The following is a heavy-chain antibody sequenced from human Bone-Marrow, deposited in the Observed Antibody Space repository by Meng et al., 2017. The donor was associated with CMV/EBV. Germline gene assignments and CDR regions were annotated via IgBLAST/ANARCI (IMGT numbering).Heavy chain of an antibody. V-gene: IGHV3-30-3*01. D-gene: IGHD3/OR15-3a*01. CDR2: ISYDGSNQ. Sequence: GESLKISCAASGFSFNYYAMHWVRQAPGKGLEWVAVISYDGSNQYYADSVEGRFTISRDNSKNTLFVQMNSLRAEDTGIYYCARHLSWTYDYWGQGTLVTVSS. CDR3: ARHLSWTYDY. J-gene: IGHJ4*02. CDR1: GFSFNYYA.